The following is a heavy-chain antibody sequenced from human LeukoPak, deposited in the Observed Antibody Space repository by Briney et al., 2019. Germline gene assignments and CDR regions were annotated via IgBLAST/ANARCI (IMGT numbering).Heavy chain of an antibody. J-gene: IGHJ4*02. D-gene: IGHD1-26*01. CDR3: ARARRGIVGATALFDY. V-gene: IGHV4-59*01. CDR1: GGSFSGYY. Sequence: SETLSLTCAVYGGSFSGYYWSWIRQPPGKGLEWIGYIYYSGSTNYNPSLKSRVTISVDTSKNQFSLKLSSVTAADTAVYYCARARRGIVGATALFDYWGQGTLVTVSS. CDR2: IYYSGST.